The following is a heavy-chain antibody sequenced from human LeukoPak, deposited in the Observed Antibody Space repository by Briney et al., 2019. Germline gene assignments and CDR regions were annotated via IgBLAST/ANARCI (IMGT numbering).Heavy chain of an antibody. D-gene: IGHD4-23*01. J-gene: IGHJ4*02. CDR3: ARDGFAVAYDY. CDR1: GFSFSTYW. Sequence: PGGSLRLSCATSGFSFSTYWMSRVRQAPGKGLEWVAKINQDGSEKYFVDSVKGRFTISRDNAKKSLYLEMNILRVEDTALYYCARDGFAVAYDYWGQGTLVTVSS. V-gene: IGHV3-7*01. CDR2: INQDGSEK.